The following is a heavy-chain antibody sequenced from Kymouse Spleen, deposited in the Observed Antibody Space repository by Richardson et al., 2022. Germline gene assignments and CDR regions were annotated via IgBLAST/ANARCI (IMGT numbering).Heavy chain of an antibody. CDR2: INHSGST. CDR3: ASITMVRARYGMDV. D-gene: IGHD3-10*01. J-gene: IGHJ6*02. CDR1: GGSFSGYY. V-gene: IGHV4-34*01. Sequence: QVQLQQWGAGLLKPSETLSLTCAVYGGSFSGYYWSWIRQPPGKGLEWIGEINHSGSTNYNPSLKSRVTISVDTSKNQFSLKLSSVTAADTAVYYCASITMVRARYGMDVWGQGTTVTVSS.